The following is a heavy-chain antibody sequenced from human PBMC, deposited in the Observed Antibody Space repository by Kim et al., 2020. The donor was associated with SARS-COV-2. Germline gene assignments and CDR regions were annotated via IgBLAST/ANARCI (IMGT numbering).Heavy chain of an antibody. CDR2: ISWNSGSI. J-gene: IGHJ4*02. CDR3: AKEGQQLAGFDY. CDR1: GFTFDDYA. V-gene: IGHV3-9*01. D-gene: IGHD6-13*01. Sequence: GGSLRLSCAASGFTFDDYAMHWVRQAPGKGLEWVSGISWNSGSIGYADSVKGRFTISRDNAKNSLYLQMNSLRAEDTALYYCAKEGQQLAGFDYWGQGTLVTVSS.